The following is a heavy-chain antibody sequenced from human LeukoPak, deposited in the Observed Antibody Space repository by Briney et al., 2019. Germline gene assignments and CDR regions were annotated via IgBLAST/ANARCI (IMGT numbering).Heavy chain of an antibody. CDR2: INSGGSST. CDR3: GSLTVVAKDH. V-gene: IGHV3-74*01. D-gene: IGHD3-22*01. CDR1: GFTFSTYW. J-gene: IGHJ4*02. Sequence: PGGSLRLSCAASGFTFSTYWMHWVRQAPGKGLVGVAQINSGGSSTSYADSVKGRFTISRDNAKNTLYLQMINLRAEDTAVYYCGSLTVVAKDHWGQGTLVTVSS.